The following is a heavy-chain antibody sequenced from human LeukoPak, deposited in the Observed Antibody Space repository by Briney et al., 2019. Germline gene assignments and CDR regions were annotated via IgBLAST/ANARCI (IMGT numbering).Heavy chain of an antibody. V-gene: IGHV3-7*01. CDR1: GFTFSSYW. J-gene: IGHJ5*02. D-gene: IGHD4-17*01. Sequence: PGGSLRLSCAASGFTFSSYWMSWVRQAPGKGLEWLANIKQDGSEKYYVDSVKGRFTISRDNAKNSLYLQMNSLRAEDTGVYYCASPLVTTVTSGWFDPWGQGTLVTVSS. CDR3: ASPLVTTVTSGWFDP. CDR2: IKQDGSEK.